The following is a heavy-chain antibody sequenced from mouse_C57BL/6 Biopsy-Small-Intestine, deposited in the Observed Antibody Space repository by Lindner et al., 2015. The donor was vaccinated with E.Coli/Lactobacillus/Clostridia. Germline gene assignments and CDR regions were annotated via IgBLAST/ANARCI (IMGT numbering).Heavy chain of an antibody. Sequence: VQLQESGPELMKPGASVNLSCKATGYTFTDYWIEWIKQRPGHGLEWVGESLPGSISSNYNEKFRGKATFTADTSSNTAYMQLSSLTTEDSAIYYCARLRVGFSFTYWGQGTLVTVSA. CDR2: SLPGSISS. CDR3: ARLRVGFSFTY. D-gene: IGHD1-1*02. V-gene: IGHV1-9*01. CDR1: GYTFTDYW. J-gene: IGHJ3*01.